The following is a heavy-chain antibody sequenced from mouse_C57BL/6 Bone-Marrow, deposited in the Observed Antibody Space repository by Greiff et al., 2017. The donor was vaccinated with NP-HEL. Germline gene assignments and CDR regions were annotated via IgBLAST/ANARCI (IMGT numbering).Heavy chain of an antibody. Sequence: EVKLQESGPELVKPGASVKLPCKASGYTFTDYNMDWVKQSHGKSLEWIGDIHPNNGGTIYNQKFKGKATLTVDKSSSTAYMELRSLTSEDTAVYSCARTPYYYGCSYDYFDYWGQGTTLTFSS. D-gene: IGHD1-1*01. J-gene: IGHJ2*01. CDR2: IHPNNGGT. CDR3: ARTPYYYGCSYDYFDY. V-gene: IGHV1-18*01. CDR1: GYTFTDYN.